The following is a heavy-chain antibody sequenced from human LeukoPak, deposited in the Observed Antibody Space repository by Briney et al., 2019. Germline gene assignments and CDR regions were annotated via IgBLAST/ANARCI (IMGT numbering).Heavy chain of an antibody. V-gene: IGHV1-2*02. D-gene: IGHD1-26*01. CDR1: GYTFTVYY. J-gene: IGHJ3*01. CDR3: ARGSSLSGSKLASDF. CDR2: INPTSGGT. Sequence: ASVTVSCKASGYTFTVYYMHWLRQAPGQGLEWMGWINPTSGGTNDAQNFQGRVTMTRDTSISTAYMELSRLGSDDTAVYYCARGSSLSGSKLASDFWGQGTMVTVSS.